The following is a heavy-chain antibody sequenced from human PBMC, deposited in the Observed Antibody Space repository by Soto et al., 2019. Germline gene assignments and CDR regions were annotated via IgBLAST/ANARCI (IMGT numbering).Heavy chain of an antibody. CDR3: ARVIPGAEAWFDP. CDR1: GNSFTNFG. V-gene: IGHV1-18*01. D-gene: IGHD2-2*01. J-gene: IGHJ5*02. Sequence: QGQLVQSGAEVKKPGASVKVSCTASGNSFTNFGVTWVRQAPGQGLEWMGGISAYTDDPNYAQKFQGRVTMTIDTSTSTAYLDLRSRTSDDTAVYYCARVIPGAEAWFDPWGQGTLVTVSS. CDR2: ISAYTDDP.